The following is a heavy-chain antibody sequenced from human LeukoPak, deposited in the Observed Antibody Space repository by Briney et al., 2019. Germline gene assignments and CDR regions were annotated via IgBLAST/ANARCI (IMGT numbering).Heavy chain of an antibody. CDR2: ISSSSSGI. D-gene: IGHD1-14*01. J-gene: IGHJ4*02. Sequence: GGSLRLSCSTSGFTFDNYGMTWVRQLPGKGLEWVSYISSSSSGICYADSVKGRFTISRDNAKSSVFLQMNSLRAEDTAVYYCVKEQPGALNSWGQGTLVTVSS. V-gene: IGHV3-48*04. CDR1: GFTFDNYG. CDR3: VKEQPGALNS.